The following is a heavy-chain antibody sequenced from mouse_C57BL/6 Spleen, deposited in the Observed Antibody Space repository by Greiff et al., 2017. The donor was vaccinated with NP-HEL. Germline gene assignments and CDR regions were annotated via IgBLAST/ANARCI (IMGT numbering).Heavy chain of an antibody. CDR3: ARRDDYEYDDDVYYAMDD. J-gene: IGHJ4*01. Sequence: VQLQQSGAELVKPGASVKMSCKASGYTFTSYWITWVKQRPGQGLEWIGDIYPGSGSTNYNEKFKSKATLTVDTSSSTAYMQLSSLTSEDSAVYYCARRDDYEYDDDVYYAMDDWGKGTSVTVSS. CDR2: IYPGSGST. CDR1: GYTFTSYW. D-gene: IGHD2-4*01. V-gene: IGHV1-55*01.